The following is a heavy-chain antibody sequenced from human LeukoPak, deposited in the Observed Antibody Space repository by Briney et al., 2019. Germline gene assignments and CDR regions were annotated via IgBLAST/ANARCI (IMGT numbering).Heavy chain of an antibody. V-gene: IGHV3-30*03. D-gene: IGHD6-19*01. J-gene: IGHJ5*02. Sequence: GTSLRLSCKASGFTFGSYGMHWVRQAPGKGLEWVAVISYDGSNKYYADSVKGRFTVSRDNSKNTLYLQMNSLRAEDTAVYYCARAGGTAVGYNWFDPWGQGTLVTVSS. CDR1: GFTFGSYG. CDR2: ISYDGSNK. CDR3: ARAGGTAVGYNWFDP.